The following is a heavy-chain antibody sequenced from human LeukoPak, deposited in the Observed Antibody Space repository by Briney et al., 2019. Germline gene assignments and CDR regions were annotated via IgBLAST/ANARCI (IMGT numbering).Heavy chain of an antibody. CDR2: ISSSSSYI. J-gene: IGHJ4*02. Sequence: GGSLRLSCAASRFTFNNYAMNWVRQAPGKGLEWVSSISSSSSYIYYVDSVKGRFTISRDNAKNSLYLQMNSLRAEDTAVYYCARGQLYYDSSGFDYWGQGTLVAVSS. D-gene: IGHD3-22*01. CDR1: RFTFNNYA. V-gene: IGHV3-21*01. CDR3: ARGQLYYDSSGFDY.